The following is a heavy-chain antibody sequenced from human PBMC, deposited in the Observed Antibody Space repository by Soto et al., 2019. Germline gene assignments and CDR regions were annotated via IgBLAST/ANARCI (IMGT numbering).Heavy chain of an antibody. Sequence: PSETLSLTCTVSGGSISSSSYYWGWIRQPPGKGLEWIGSIYYSGSTYYNPSLKSRVTISVDTSKNQFSLKLSSVTAADTAVYCCARYTLNWLDPWGQGTLLPVSS. CDR2: IYYSGST. D-gene: IGHD2-2*02. CDR1: GGSISSSSYY. V-gene: IGHV4-39*01. CDR3: ARYTLNWLDP. J-gene: IGHJ5*02.